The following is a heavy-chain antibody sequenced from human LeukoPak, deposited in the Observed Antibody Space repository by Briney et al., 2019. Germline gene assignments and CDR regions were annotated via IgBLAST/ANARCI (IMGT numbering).Heavy chain of an antibody. J-gene: IGHJ4*02. CDR2: ISYDGSNK. CDR1: GFTFSSYA. D-gene: IGHD5-24*01. Sequence: PGRSLRLSCAASGFTFSSYAMHWVRQAPGKGLEWVAVISYDGSNKYYADSVKGRFTISRDNSKNTLYLQVNGLRAEDTAVYYCARDGTEMATIMRPAGYFDYWGQGTLVTVSS. V-gene: IGHV3-30*01. CDR3: ARDGTEMATIMRPAGYFDY.